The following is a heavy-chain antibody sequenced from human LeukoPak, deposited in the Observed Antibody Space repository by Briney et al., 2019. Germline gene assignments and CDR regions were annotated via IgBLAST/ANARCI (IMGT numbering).Heavy chain of an antibody. CDR3: AGDDGTYPYYFNY. D-gene: IGHD1-26*01. CDR1: VFTLSSYW. J-gene: IGHJ4*02. Sequence: RGSLTPSSEASVFTLSSYWMHWVRQAPGKGLVWVSRIYSDGSSTNFADCVKGRFTVSRDNAKYTLYLQMNSLRAEDTAMYYCAGDDGTYPYYFNYWDQGTVVIVS. V-gene: IGHV3-74*01. CDR2: IYSDGSST.